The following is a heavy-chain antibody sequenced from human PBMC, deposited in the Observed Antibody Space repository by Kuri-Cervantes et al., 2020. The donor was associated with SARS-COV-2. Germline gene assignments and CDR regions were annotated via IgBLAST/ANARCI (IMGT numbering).Heavy chain of an antibody. CDR1: GGTFSTYG. D-gene: IGHD1-7*01. CDR2: IIPIFGTA. V-gene: IGHV1-69*13. J-gene: IGHJ6*02. CDR3: AREGTGELRYYYGMDV. Sequence: SVKVSCKASGGTFSTYGISWVRQAPGQGLEWMGRIIPIFGTANYAQKFQGRVTLTADESTSTAYMELSSLRSEDTAVYYCAREGTGELRYYYGMDVWGRGPS.